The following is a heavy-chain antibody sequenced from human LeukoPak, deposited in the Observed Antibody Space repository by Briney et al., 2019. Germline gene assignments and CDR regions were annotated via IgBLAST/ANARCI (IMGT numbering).Heavy chain of an antibody. D-gene: IGHD2-15*01. CDR1: GFTFSVYW. J-gene: IGHJ4*02. CDR2: IKEDGSEK. V-gene: IGHV3-7*01. CDR3: AKARYDGEVMIAATDY. Sequence: LAGGSLRLSCAASGFTFSVYWMSWVRQAPGKGLEWVANIKEDGSEKDYVDSVKGRFAISRDNAKNTLYLQMNNLRADDTAVYYCAKARYDGEVMIAATDYWGQGTLVTVSS.